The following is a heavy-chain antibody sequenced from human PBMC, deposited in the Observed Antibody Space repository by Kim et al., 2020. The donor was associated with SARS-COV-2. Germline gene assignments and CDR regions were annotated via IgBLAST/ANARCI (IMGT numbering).Heavy chain of an antibody. V-gene: IGHV3-9*01. CDR1: GFTFGDYA. CDR2: ISWNSGSI. J-gene: IGHJ4*02. CDR3: GKGEGWEQPTVFDY. D-gene: IGHD1-26*01. Sequence: GGSLRLSCAASGFTFGDYAMHWVRQAPGKGLEWVSGISWNSGSIGYADSVKGRFTISRDNAKKSLYLQMNSLRADDTALYYCGKGEGWEQPTVFDYWGQGTPVTISS.